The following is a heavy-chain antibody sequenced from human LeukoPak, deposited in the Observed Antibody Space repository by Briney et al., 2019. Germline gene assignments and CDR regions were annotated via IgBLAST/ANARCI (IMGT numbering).Heavy chain of an antibody. J-gene: IGHJ5*02. Sequence: KPSETLSLTCTVSGGSISSYYWSWIRQPPGKGLEWIGEINHSGSTNYNPSLKSRVTISVDTSKNQFSLKLSSVTAADTAVYYCARGQYYYGSGSYYNGKKHNWFDPWGQGTLVTVSS. V-gene: IGHV4-34*01. CDR2: INHSGST. D-gene: IGHD3-10*01. CDR3: ARGQYYYGSGSYYNGKKHNWFDP. CDR1: GGSISSYY.